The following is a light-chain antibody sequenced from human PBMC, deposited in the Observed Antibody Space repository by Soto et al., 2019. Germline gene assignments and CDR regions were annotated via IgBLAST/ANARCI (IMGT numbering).Light chain of an antibody. Sequence: EIAMNKSPAILSVSPGERATLSCRASQSVSSNLAWYQQKPGQAPSLLIHGASARATCIPARFSGGGAGTEFTLNLSGLKFGEGAVYYCYHYNNWMSTFGQGKKVE. CDR2: GAS. CDR1: QSVSSN. CDR3: YHYNNWMST. J-gene: IGKJ1*01. V-gene: IGKV3-15*01.